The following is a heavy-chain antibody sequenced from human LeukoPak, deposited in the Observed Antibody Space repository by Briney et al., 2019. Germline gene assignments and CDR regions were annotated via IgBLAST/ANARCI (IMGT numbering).Heavy chain of an antibody. CDR2: IYHSGST. CDR3: ARGARDNRYPRAALAFDY. CDR1: GGSISSGGYY. Sequence: SETLSLTCTVSGGSISSGGYYWSWIRQPPGKGLEWIGYIYHSGSTYYNPSLKSRVTISVDRSKNQFSLKLSSVTAADTAVYYCARGARDNRYPRAALAFDYWGQGTLVTVSS. J-gene: IGHJ4*02. D-gene: IGHD6-6*01. V-gene: IGHV4-30-2*01.